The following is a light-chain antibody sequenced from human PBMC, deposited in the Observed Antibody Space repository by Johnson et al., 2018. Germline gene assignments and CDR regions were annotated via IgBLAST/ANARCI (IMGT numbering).Light chain of an antibody. V-gene: IGLV1-51*02. CDR2: ENN. Sequence: QSVLTQPPSVSAAPGQKVTISCSGSSSNIGNNYVSWYQQLPGTAPKLLIYENNKRPSGIPDRFSGSKSVTSATLGITGRQTGDEADYYCGTWDSSLSAGNVFGTGTKVTVL. CDR3: GTWDSSLSAGNV. J-gene: IGLJ1*01. CDR1: SSNIGNNY.